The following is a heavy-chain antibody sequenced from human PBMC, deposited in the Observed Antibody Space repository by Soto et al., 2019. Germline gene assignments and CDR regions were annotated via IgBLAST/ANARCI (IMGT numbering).Heavy chain of an antibody. CDR3: ARDAPGAAPY. D-gene: IGHD6-13*01. V-gene: IGHV4-31*03. CDR2: INYRGTT. CDR1: GGSINKGDYY. J-gene: IGHJ4*02. Sequence: SETLSLTCTVSGGSINKGDYYWNWIRQHPEKGLEWMGYINYRGTTFYSPSLKSRIIISIDTSKNQFSLKLSSVTAADTAVYYCARDAPGAAPYWGQGTLVTVSS.